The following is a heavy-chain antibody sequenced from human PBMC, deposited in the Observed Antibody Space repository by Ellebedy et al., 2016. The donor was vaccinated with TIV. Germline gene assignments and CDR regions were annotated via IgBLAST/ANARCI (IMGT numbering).Heavy chain of an antibody. D-gene: IGHD4-17*01. J-gene: IGHJ3*02. Sequence: GGSLRLSCAASGFSFRSYWMTRVRQAPGKGLEWVANINQDATKTFYVDSVEGRFTISRDNAKNSLFLQMNSLRAEDTAVYYCATDGSYGDYLSPAHASVMWGQGTLVSVSS. CDR1: GFSFRSYW. CDR3: ATDGSYGDYLSPAHASVM. CDR2: INQDATKT. V-gene: IGHV3-7*01.